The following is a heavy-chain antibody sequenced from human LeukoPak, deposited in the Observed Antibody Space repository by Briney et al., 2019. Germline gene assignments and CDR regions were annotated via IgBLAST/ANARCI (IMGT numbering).Heavy chain of an antibody. CDR1: GFTFSSYG. CDR3: SSGSHSDH. V-gene: IGHV3-33*03. J-gene: IGHJ4*02. CDR2: IWYDGSIK. Sequence: GRSLRLSCAASGFTFSSYGMHWVRQAPGKGLEWVAVIWYDGSIKYYADSVKGRFTISRDNAKNSLYLQMNSLRVEDTAVYYCSSGSHSDHWGQGTLVTVSS. D-gene: IGHD1-26*01.